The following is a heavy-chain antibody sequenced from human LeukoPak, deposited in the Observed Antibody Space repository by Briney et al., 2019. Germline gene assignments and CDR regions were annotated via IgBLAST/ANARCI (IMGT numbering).Heavy chain of an antibody. D-gene: IGHD5-12*01. CDR2: FDPEDGET. CDR3: SRSRWLRSGAMDV. CDR1: GYTLTELS. V-gene: IGHV1-24*01. Sequence: ASVKVSCKVSGYTLTELSMHWVRQAPGKGLEWRGGFDPEDGETIYAQKFQGRVTMTEDTSTDTAYMELSSLRSDDTAVFYCSRSRWLRSGAMDVWGQGTTVIVSS. J-gene: IGHJ6*02.